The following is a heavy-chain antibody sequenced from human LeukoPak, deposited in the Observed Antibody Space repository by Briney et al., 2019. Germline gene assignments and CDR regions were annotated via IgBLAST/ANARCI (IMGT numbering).Heavy chain of an antibody. CDR3: AKTGYGSGSYLYNWFDP. D-gene: IGHD3-10*01. CDR2: ISGGGGST. CDR1: GFTFSSYA. Sequence: GGSLRLSCAASGFTFSSYAMSWVRQAPGKGLEWVSAISGGGGSTYYADSVKGRFTISRDNSKNTLYLQMNSLRAEDTAVYYCAKTGYGSGSYLYNWFDPWGQGTLVTVSS. V-gene: IGHV3-23*01. J-gene: IGHJ5*02.